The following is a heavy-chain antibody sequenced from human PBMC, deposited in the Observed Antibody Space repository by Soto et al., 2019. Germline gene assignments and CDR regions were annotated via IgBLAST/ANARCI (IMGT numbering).Heavy chain of an antibody. CDR1: GFTFSSYA. D-gene: IGHD6-19*01. CDR3: AKFLGWGYSSGWYVRARDAFDI. J-gene: IGHJ3*02. V-gene: IGHV3-23*01. CDR2: ISGSGGST. Sequence: EVQLLESGGGLVQPGGSLRLSCAASGFTFSSYAMSWVRQAPGKGLEWVSAISGSGGSTYYADSVKGRFTISRDNSKNTLYLQMSSLRAEDTAVYYCAKFLGWGYSSGWYVRARDAFDIWGQGTMVTPSS.